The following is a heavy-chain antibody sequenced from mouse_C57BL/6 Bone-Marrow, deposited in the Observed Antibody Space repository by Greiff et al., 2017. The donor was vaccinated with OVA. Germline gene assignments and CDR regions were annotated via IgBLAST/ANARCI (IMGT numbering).Heavy chain of an antibody. CDR1: GFSLTSYG. Sequence: VQLQESGPGLVQPSQSLSITCTVSGFSLTSYGVHWVRQSPGKGLEWLGVIWSGGSTDYTAAFISRLSISKDNSKCQVFFKMNSMQADDTDIYYYARDGHYGSSFAWFAYWGQGNLVTVSA. V-gene: IGHV2-2*01. D-gene: IGHD1-1*01. CDR3: ARDGHYGSSFAWFAY. J-gene: IGHJ3*01. CDR2: IWSGGST.